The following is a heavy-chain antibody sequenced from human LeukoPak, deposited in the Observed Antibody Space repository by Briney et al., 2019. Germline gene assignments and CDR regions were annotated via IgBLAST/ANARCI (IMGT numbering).Heavy chain of an antibody. CDR2: IKQDESEK. Sequence: PGGSLRLSCAASGFTFSNYWMSWVRQAPGKGLEWVANIKQDESEKFYVDSVKGRFTISRDNAKNSLYLQMNSLRAEDTAVYYCVRDPSGSDFDYWGQGTLVTVSS. D-gene: IGHD5-12*01. CDR3: VRDPSGSDFDY. V-gene: IGHV3-7*01. CDR1: GFTFSNYW. J-gene: IGHJ4*02.